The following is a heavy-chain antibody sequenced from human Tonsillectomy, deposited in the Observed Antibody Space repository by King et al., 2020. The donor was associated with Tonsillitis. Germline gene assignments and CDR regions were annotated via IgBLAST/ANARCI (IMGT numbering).Heavy chain of an antibody. V-gene: IGHV3-30*18. CDR3: AKGSDSSGYYYLPSDY. CDR2: ISYDGSNK. D-gene: IGHD3-22*01. J-gene: IGHJ4*02. CDR1: GFTFSSYG. Sequence: HVQLVESGGGVVQPGRSLRLSCAASGFTFSSYGMHWVRQAPGKGLEWVAVISYDGSNKHYTDSVKGRFTISRDNSKNTLYLQMNSLRTEDTAVYFCAKGSDSSGYYYLPSDYWGQGTLVTVSS.